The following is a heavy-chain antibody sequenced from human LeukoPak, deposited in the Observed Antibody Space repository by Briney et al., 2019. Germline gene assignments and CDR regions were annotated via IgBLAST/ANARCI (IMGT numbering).Heavy chain of an antibody. J-gene: IGHJ4*02. V-gene: IGHV4-34*01. CDR2: INHSGST. CDR1: GGSFSGYY. Sequence: SETLSLTCAVYGGSFSGYYWSWIRQPPGKGLEWIGEINHSGSTNYNPSLKSRVTISVDTSKNQFSLKLSSVTAADTAVYYCARSRGVVDYWGQGTLVTVSS. CDR3: ARSRGVVDY. D-gene: IGHD3-10*01.